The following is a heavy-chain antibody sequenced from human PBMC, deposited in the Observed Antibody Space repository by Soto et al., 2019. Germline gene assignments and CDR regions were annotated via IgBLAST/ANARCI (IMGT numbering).Heavy chain of an antibody. D-gene: IGHD2-8*01. V-gene: IGHV1-69*02. CDR1: GGPFSSYT. CDR3: ARSGWCGPSGK. J-gene: IGHJ4*01. CDR2: IIPVLGLA. Sequence: QVQLVQSGAEVKKPGSSVKVSCRATGGPFSSYTFTWVRQASGQGLEWMGRIIPVLGLANYAQKFQDRVTITAGNSTGTVYMQLRGLISEDTAVYYCARSGWCGPSGKWGQGSLVTVSS.